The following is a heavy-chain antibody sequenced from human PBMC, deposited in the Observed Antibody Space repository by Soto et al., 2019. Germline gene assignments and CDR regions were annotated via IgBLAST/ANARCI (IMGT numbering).Heavy chain of an antibody. D-gene: IGHD3-16*01. V-gene: IGHV5-51*01. Sequence: PGESLKLSCKGSGYSFSTYWIAWVRQMPGKGLEWMGIIYPGDSDTRYSPSFQGQVTFSADKSISTAYLQWSSLKASDTAMYYCARPKSSRGGSDYWGQGTLVTVSS. CDR3: ARPKSSRGGSDY. CDR2: IYPGDSDT. CDR1: GYSFSTYW. J-gene: IGHJ4*02.